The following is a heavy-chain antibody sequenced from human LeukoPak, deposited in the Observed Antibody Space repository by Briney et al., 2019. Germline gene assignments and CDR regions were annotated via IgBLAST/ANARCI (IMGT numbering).Heavy chain of an antibody. Sequence: GASVKVSCKASGGTFSSYAISCVRQAPGQGLEWMGGIIPIFGTANYAQKFQGRVTITADESTSTAYMELSSLRSEDTAVYYCARDKGLVRGVRPYYYYMDVWGKGTTVTISS. V-gene: IGHV1-69*13. CDR3: ARDKGLVRGVRPYYYYMDV. CDR2: IIPIFGTA. J-gene: IGHJ6*03. D-gene: IGHD3-10*01. CDR1: GGTFSSYA.